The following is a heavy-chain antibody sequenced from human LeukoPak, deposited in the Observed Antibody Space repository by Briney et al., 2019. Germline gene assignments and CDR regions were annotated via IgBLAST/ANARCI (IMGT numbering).Heavy chain of an antibody. Sequence: PSETLSLTCTVSGGSISSGGYYWSWIRQHPGKGLEWIGYIYYSGSTYYNPSLKSRVTISVDTSKNQFSLKLSSVTAADTAVYYCARERVVVTATDNYYYYYGMDVWGQGTTVTVSS. CDR2: IYYSGST. CDR3: ARERVVVTATDNYYYYYGMDV. V-gene: IGHV4-31*03. CDR1: GGSISSGGYY. J-gene: IGHJ6*02. D-gene: IGHD2-21*02.